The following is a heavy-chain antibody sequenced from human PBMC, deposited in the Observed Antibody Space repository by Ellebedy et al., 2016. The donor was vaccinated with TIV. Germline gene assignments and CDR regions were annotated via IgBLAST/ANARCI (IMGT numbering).Heavy chain of an antibody. D-gene: IGHD5-24*01. CDR3: ARHFSRLQYYFDY. J-gene: IGHJ4*02. Sequence: ASVKVSCKASGGTFSSYAISWVRQAPGQGLEWMGGIIPIFGTANYAQKFQGRVTITADESTSTAYMELSSLRSEDTAVYYCARHFSRLQYYFDYWGQGTLVTVSS. V-gene: IGHV1-69*13. CDR2: IIPIFGTA. CDR1: GGTFSSYA.